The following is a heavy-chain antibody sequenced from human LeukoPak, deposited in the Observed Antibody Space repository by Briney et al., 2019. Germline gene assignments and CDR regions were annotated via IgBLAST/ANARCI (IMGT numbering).Heavy chain of an antibody. CDR3: ARESSDSSSWYWGNYYYYMDA. J-gene: IGHJ6*03. D-gene: IGHD6-13*01. Sequence: SETLSLTCTVSGYSISSGYYWGWIRQPPGKGLEWIGSIYHSGSTYYNPSLKSRVTISVDTSKNQFSLKLSSVTAADTAVYYCARESSDSSSWYWGNYYYYMDAWGKGTTVTVSS. CDR2: IYHSGST. V-gene: IGHV4-38-2*02. CDR1: GYSISSGYY.